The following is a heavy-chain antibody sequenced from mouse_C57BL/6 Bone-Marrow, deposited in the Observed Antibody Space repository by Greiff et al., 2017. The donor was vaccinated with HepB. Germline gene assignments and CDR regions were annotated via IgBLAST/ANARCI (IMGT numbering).Heavy chain of an antibody. J-gene: IGHJ1*03. CDR3: ARRATVVASEYFDV. CDR2: ISSGGSYT. V-gene: IGHV5-6*02. D-gene: IGHD1-1*01. Sequence: DVKLVESGGDLVKPGGSLKLSCAASGFTFSSYGMSWVRQTPDKRLEWVATISSGGSYTYYPDSVKGRFTISRDNAKNTLYLQMSSLKSEDTAMYYCARRATVVASEYFDVWGTGTTVTVSS. CDR1: GFTFSSYG.